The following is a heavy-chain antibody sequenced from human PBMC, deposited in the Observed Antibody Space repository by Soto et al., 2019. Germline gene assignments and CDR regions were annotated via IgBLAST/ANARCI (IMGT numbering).Heavy chain of an antibody. D-gene: IGHD5-18*01. V-gene: IGHV3-30*18. CDR1: GFTFSSYG. CDR3: AKGSTAMTYFDY. CDR2: ISYDGSNK. J-gene: IGHJ4*02. Sequence: QEQLVESGGGVVQPGRSLRLPCAASGFTFSSYGMHWVRQAPGKGLEWVAVISYDGSNKYYVDSVKGRFTISRDNSKNTLYLQMNSLRAEDTAVYYCAKGSTAMTYFDYWGQGTLVTVSS.